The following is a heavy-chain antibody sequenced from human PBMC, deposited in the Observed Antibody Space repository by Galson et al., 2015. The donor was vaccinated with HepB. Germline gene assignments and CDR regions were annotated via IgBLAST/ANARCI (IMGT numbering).Heavy chain of an antibody. J-gene: IGHJ4*02. CDR3: ARDGVRYSIRLDFDY. V-gene: IGHV3-21*01. CDR2: ISSSSSYI. Sequence: SLRLSCAASGFTFSSYAMSWVRQAPGKGLEWVSSISSSSSYIYYADSVKGRFTISRDNAKNSLYLQMNSLRAEDTAVYYCARDGVRYSIRLDFDYWGQGTLVTVSS. CDR1: GFTFSSYA. D-gene: IGHD2-15*01.